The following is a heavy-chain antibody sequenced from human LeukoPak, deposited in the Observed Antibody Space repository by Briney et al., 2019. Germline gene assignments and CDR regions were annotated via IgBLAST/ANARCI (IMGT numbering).Heavy chain of an antibody. CDR1: GFTVSSNY. V-gene: IGHV3-66*01. CDR3: ARDKSVAAQYYFDY. Sequence: GGSLRLSCAASGFTVSSNYMSWVRQAPGKGLEWVSVIYSDGTTYYADSVKGRFTISRDNSKDTLYLQMNSLRAEDTAVYYCARDKSVAAQYYFDYWGQGTLVTVSS. D-gene: IGHD6-19*01. J-gene: IGHJ4*02. CDR2: IYSDGTT.